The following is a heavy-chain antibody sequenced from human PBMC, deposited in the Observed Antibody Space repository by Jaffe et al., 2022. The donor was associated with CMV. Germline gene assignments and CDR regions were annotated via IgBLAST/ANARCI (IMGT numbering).Heavy chain of an antibody. Sequence: QVQLVESGGGVVQPGRSLRLSCAASGFTFSSYGMHWVRQAPGKGLEWVAVISYDGSNKYYADSVKGRFTISRDNSKNTLYLQMNSLRAEDTAVYYCAKDTWNDGYFDYWGQGTLVTVSS. V-gene: IGHV3-30*18. D-gene: IGHD1-1*01. CDR3: AKDTWNDGYFDY. J-gene: IGHJ4*02. CDR1: GFTFSSYG. CDR2: ISYDGSNK.